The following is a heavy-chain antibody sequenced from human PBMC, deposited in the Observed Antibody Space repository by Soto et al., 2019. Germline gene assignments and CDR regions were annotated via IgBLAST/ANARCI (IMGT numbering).Heavy chain of an antibody. D-gene: IGHD3-10*01. V-gene: IGHV4-31*03. J-gene: IGHJ5*02. CDR2: IYYSGST. Sequence: SETLSLTCTVSGVSISSGGYYWSWIRQHPGKGLEWIGYIYYSGSTYYNPSLKSRVTISVDTSKNQFSLKLSSVTAADTAVYYCARHLSGSRYNWFDPWGQGTLVTVSS. CDR1: GVSISSGGYY. CDR3: ARHLSGSRYNWFDP.